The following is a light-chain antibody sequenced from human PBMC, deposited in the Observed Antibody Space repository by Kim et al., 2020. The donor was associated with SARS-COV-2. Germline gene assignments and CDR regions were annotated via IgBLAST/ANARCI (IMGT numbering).Light chain of an antibody. V-gene: IGKV3-11*01. CDR1: QSVSSY. CDR3: QQRSNWIT. CDR2: DAS. Sequence: SLSPGERATLSCRASQSVSSYLAWYQQKPGQAPRRLIYDASNRATGIPARFSGRGSGTDFTLTISSLEPEDFAVYYCQQRSNWITFGQGTRLEIK. J-gene: IGKJ5*01.